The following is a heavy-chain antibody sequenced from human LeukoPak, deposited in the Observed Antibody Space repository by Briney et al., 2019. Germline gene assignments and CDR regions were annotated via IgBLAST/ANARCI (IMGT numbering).Heavy chain of an antibody. J-gene: IGHJ2*01. CDR2: IDHGGGT. CDR1: GGSFSGYY. Sequence: SETLSLTCAVYGGSFSGYYWNWIRQPPGKGLEWIGEIDHGGGTNYNPSLKSRVSISLDTSKNQFSLKLNSVTAADTAVYYCARATYGDYVWYFDLWGRCTLVTVSA. V-gene: IGHV4-34*01. CDR3: ARATYGDYVWYFDL. D-gene: IGHD4-17*01.